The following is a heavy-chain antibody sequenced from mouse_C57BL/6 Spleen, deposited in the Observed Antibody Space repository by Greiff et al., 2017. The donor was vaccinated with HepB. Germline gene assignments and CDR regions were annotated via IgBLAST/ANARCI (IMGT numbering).Heavy chain of an antibody. CDR3: ARGVITTVVANFDY. V-gene: IGHV1-80*01. Sequence: VQLQQSGAELVKPGASVKISCKASGYAFSSYWMNWVKQRPGKGLEWIGQIYPGDGDTNYNGKFKGKATLTADKSSSTAYMQLSSLTSEDSAVYFCARGVITTVVANFDYWGQGTTLTVSS. CDR1: GYAFSSYW. D-gene: IGHD1-1*01. CDR2: IYPGDGDT. J-gene: IGHJ2*01.